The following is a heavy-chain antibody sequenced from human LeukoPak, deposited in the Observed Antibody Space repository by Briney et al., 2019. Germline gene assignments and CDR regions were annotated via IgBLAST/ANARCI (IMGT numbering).Heavy chain of an antibody. J-gene: IGHJ4*02. CDR3: AKDPPFAVTGGYDY. D-gene: IGHD4-17*01. V-gene: IGHV3-23*01. CDR2: ISGSGGST. CDR1: GFTFSDHY. Sequence: PGGSLRLSCAASGFTFSDHYMDWVRQAPGKGLEWVSAISGSGGSTYYADSVKGRFTISRDNSKNTLYLQMNSLRAEDTAVYYCAKDPPFAVTGGYDYWGQGTLVTVSS.